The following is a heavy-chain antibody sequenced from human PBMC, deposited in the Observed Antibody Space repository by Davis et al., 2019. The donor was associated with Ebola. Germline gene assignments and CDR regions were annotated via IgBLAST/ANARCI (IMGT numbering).Heavy chain of an antibody. V-gene: IGHV3-21*01. CDR3: ARDFDRVRT. CDR1: GFTFSSYN. J-gene: IGHJ4*02. Sequence: GESLKISCAASGFTFSSYNMIWVRQAPGKGLEWVSFINSTAGYIYYADSLKGRFTISRDNAKNSLYLQMNSLRAEDTAVYYCARDFDRVRTWGQGTLVTVSS. CDR2: INSTAGYI. D-gene: IGHD3-22*01.